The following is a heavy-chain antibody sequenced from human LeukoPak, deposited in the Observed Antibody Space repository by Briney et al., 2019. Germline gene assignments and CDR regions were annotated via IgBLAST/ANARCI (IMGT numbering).Heavy chain of an antibody. J-gene: IGHJ6*02. V-gene: IGHV4-34*01. CDR1: GGSFSGYY. CDR2: TNHSGST. D-gene: IGHD2-15*01. Sequence: SETLSLTCAVYGGSFSGYYWSWIRQPPGKGLEWIGETNHSGSTNYNPSLKSRVTISVDTSKNQFSLKLSSVTAADTAVYYCARVGVRYCSGGSCYPRDYYYYGMDVWGQGTTVTVSS. CDR3: ARVGVRYCSGGSCYPRDYYYYGMDV.